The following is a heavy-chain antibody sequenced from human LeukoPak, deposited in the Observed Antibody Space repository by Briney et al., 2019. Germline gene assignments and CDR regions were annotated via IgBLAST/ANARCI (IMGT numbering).Heavy chain of an antibody. J-gene: IGHJ6*02. Sequence: PGGSLRLSCAASGFTFSSYSMNWVRQAPGEGLEWVSSISSSSSYIYYADSVKGRFTISRDNAKNSLYLQMNSLRAEDTAVYYCARDGGYSYGYYYGMDVWGQGTTVTVSS. V-gene: IGHV3-21*01. CDR1: GFTFSSYS. CDR2: ISSSSSYI. D-gene: IGHD5-18*01. CDR3: ARDGGYSYGYYYGMDV.